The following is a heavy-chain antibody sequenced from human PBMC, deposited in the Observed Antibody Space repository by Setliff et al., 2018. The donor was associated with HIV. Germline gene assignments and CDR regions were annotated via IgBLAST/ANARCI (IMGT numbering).Heavy chain of an antibody. CDR1: GYTSTDFY. V-gene: IGHV1-2*06. Sequence: SVKVSCKASGYTSTDFYIHWVRQAPGQGLEWIGRINPKSGVADYLKKFQGRVTMTTDTSTNTAHMELIRPRFDDTAVYYCARAHFLVAMTRNWFDPWGQGTLVTVSS. CDR2: INPKSGVA. J-gene: IGHJ5*02. D-gene: IGHD5-12*01. CDR3: ARAHFLVAMTRNWFDP.